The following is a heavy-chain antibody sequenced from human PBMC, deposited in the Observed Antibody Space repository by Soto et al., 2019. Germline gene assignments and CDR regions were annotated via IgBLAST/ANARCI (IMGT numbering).Heavy chain of an antibody. J-gene: IGHJ6*02. CDR1: GFTFSSYG. D-gene: IGHD3-3*01. CDR3: AREGAYYDFWSGYFVEYYYGMDV. Sequence: GGSLRLSCAASGFTFSSYGMHLIRQAPGKGLEWVAVIWYDGSNKYYADSVKGRFTISRDNSKNTLYLQMNSLRAEDTAVYYCAREGAYYDFWSGYFVEYYYGMDVWGQGTTVTVSS. CDR2: IWYDGSNK. V-gene: IGHV3-33*01.